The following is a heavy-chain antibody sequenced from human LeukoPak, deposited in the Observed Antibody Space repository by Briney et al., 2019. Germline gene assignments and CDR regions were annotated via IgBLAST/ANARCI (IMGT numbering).Heavy chain of an antibody. CDR3: AHSEVVPAANWFDP. V-gene: IGHV2-5*01. Sequence: SGPTLVKPTQTLTLTCTFSGFSLSTSGVGVGWIRQPPGKALEWLALIYWNDDKRYSPSLKSRLTITKDTSKNQVVLTMTNMDPVDTATYYCAHSEVVPAANWFDPWGQGTLVTVSS. CDR2: IYWNDDK. CDR1: GFSLSTSGVG. D-gene: IGHD2-2*01. J-gene: IGHJ5*02.